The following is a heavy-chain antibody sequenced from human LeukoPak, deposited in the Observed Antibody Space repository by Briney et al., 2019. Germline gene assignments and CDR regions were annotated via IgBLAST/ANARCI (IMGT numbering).Heavy chain of an antibody. V-gene: IGHV4-30-2*01. CDR1: GGSISSGGYY. D-gene: IGHD1-26*01. CDR2: INHSGST. J-gene: IGHJ4*02. Sequence: PSQTLSLTCTVSGGSISSGGYYWSWIRQPPGKGLEWIGEINHSGSTNYNPSLKSRVTISVDTSKNQFSLKLSSVTAADTAVYYCARGLTDSGSYLDYWGQGTLVTVSS. CDR3: ARGLTDSGSYLDY.